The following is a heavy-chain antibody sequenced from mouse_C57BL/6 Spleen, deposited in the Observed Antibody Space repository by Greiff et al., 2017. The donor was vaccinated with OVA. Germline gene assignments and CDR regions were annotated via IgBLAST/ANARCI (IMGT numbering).Heavy chain of an antibody. J-gene: IGHJ2*01. Sequence: VQLQQSGPVLVKPGASVKMSCKASGYTFTDYYMNWVKQSHGKSLEWIGVINPYNGGTSYNQKFKGKATLTVDKSSSTAYMELNSLTSEDSAVYYCARYPHYYGSPFDYWGQGTTLTVSS. CDR2: INPYNGGT. CDR1: GYTFTDYY. CDR3: ARYPHYYGSPFDY. D-gene: IGHD1-1*01. V-gene: IGHV1-19*01.